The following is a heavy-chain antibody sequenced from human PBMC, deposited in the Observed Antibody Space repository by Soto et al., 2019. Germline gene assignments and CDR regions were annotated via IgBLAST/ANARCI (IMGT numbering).Heavy chain of an antibody. V-gene: IGHV3-23*01. Sequence: GGSLRLSCAASGFTFSGYAMSWVHQAPGKGLEWVSAISGSGGSTYYADSVKGRFTISRDNSKNTLYLQMNSLRAEDTAVYYCAKDIYYDSSGPNAFDIWGQGTMVTVSS. CDR3: AKDIYYDSSGPNAFDI. J-gene: IGHJ3*02. CDR1: GFTFSGYA. D-gene: IGHD3-22*01. CDR2: ISGSGGST.